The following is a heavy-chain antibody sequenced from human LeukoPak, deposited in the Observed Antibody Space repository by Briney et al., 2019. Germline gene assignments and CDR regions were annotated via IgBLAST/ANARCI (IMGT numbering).Heavy chain of an antibody. CDR3: ARDLTGGTTVTTFFSSWFDP. CDR2: INPSGGST. V-gene: IGHV1-46*01. Sequence: ASVKVSCKASGYTFTSYYMHWVRQAPGQGLEWMGIINPSGGSTSYAQKFQGRVTMTRDMSTSTVYMELSSLRSEDTAVYYCARDLTGGTTVTTFFSSWFDPWGQGTLVTVAS. CDR1: GYTFTSYY. J-gene: IGHJ5*02. D-gene: IGHD4-17*01.